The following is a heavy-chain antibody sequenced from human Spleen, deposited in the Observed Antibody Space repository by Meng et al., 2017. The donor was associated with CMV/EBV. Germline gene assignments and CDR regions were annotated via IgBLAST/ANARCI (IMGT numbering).Heavy chain of an antibody. Sequence: GGSISSSSSYWGWIRQPPGKGLEWIGSIYYSGSTYYNPSLKSRVTISVDTSKNQFSLKLSSVTAADTAVYYCARHADSSSWYSWFDPWGQGTLVTVSS. CDR1: GGSISSSSSY. D-gene: IGHD6-13*01. CDR2: IYYSGST. V-gene: IGHV4-39*01. J-gene: IGHJ5*02. CDR3: ARHADSSSWYSWFDP.